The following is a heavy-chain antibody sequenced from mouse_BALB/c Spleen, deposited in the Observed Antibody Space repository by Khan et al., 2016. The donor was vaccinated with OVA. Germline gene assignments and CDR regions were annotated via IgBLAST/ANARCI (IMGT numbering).Heavy chain of an antibody. Sequence: QVQLQQSGAELARPGASVKMSCKASGYTFTSYTMHWVKQRPGQGLEWIGYINPSSSYPNYNQKFKDKATLTADKSSSTAYMQLCSLTSEDSAVYYCTREGAYYRSDGWFAYWGQGTLVTVSA. V-gene: IGHV1-4*01. CDR1: GYTFTSYT. CDR3: TREGAYYRSDGWFAY. CDR2: INPSSSYP. D-gene: IGHD2-14*01. J-gene: IGHJ3*01.